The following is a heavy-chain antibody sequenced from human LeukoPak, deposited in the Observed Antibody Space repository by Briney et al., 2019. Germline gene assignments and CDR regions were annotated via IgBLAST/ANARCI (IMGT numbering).Heavy chain of an antibody. D-gene: IGHD2-15*01. CDR1: GFTFSSYA. CDR3: AKDAPRLYCSGGSCYSGDY. J-gene: IGHJ4*02. Sequence: GGSLRLSCAASGFTFSSYAMSWIRQAPGKGLEWVSAISGSGGSTYYADSVKGRFTISRDNSKNTLYLQMNSLRAEDTAVYYCAKDAPRLYCSGGSCYSGDYWGQGTLVTVSS. CDR2: ISGSGGST. V-gene: IGHV3-23*01.